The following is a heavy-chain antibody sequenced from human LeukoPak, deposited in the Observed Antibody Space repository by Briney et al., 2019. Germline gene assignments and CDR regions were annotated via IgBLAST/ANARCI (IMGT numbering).Heavy chain of an antibody. J-gene: IGHJ5*02. CDR1: GFTFSSFT. V-gene: IGHV3-23*01. D-gene: IGHD3-16*01. CDR3: GKEGGA. CDR2: IGGRGTST. Sequence: GGSLRLSCAASGFTFSSFTMTWVRQAPGKGLEWVSAIGGRGTSTYYADSLEGRFTIVRDNSKDMAYLQMNSLKVEDTAIYYCGKEGGAWGQGTQVTVSS.